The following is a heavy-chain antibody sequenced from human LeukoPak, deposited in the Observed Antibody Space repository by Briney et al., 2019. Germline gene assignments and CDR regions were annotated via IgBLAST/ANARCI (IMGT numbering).Heavy chain of an antibody. J-gene: IGHJ4*02. CDR3: ARHANCGGDCAIDY. V-gene: IGHV4-61*01. D-gene: IGHD2-21*02. CDR2: IYYSGST. Sequence: PSETLSLTCTVSGGSVSSAYYYWSWIRQPPGKGLEWIGYIYYSGSTNYNPSLKSRVTMSVDTSKNQFSLKLSSVTAADTAVYYCARHANCGGDCAIDYWGQGTLVTVSS. CDR1: GGSVSSAYYY.